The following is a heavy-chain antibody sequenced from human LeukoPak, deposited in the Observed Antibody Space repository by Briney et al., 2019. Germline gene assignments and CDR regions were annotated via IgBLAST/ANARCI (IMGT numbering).Heavy chain of an antibody. CDR3: VNASLAYFGELVGLYAFDI. J-gene: IGHJ3*02. CDR1: GFTFSSYA. Sequence: GGSLRLSCAASGFTFSSYAMSWVRQAPGKGLEWVSGISGSGGSTYYADSVKGRFTISRDNSKNTLYLQMNSLTAEDTAVYYCVNASLAYFGELVGLYAFDIWGQGTMVTVSS. D-gene: IGHD1-26*01. V-gene: IGHV3-23*01. CDR2: ISGSGGST.